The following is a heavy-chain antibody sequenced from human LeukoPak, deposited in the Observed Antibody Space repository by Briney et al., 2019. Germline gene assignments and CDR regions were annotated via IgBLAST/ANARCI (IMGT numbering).Heavy chain of an antibody. J-gene: IGHJ4*02. V-gene: IGHV4-39*01. Sequence: SETLSLTCSVSGDSVRNDFYYWGWIRQPPGKGLEWVACLSHAGNTWYNPSLESRLSISVDTSKNQFSLKFSSVTAADTALYWCARHNAPRRVGFDFWGQGILVTVSS. D-gene: IGHD2-2*01. CDR1: GDSVRNDFYY. CDR3: ARHNAPRRVGFDF. CDR2: LSHAGNT.